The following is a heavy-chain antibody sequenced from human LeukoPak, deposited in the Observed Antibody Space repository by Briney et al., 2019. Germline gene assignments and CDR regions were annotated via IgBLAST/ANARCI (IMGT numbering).Heavy chain of an antibody. Sequence: ASVKVSCKASGYTFTGYYMHWVRQAPGQGLEWMGWINPNSGDTNYAQKFQGRVTMTRDTSISTAYMELSRLRSVDTAVYYCARDRGYSSRGWDYWGQGTLVTVSS. V-gene: IGHV1-2*02. CDR1: GYTFTGYY. CDR2: INPNSGDT. J-gene: IGHJ4*02. D-gene: IGHD6-13*01. CDR3: ARDRGYSSRGWDY.